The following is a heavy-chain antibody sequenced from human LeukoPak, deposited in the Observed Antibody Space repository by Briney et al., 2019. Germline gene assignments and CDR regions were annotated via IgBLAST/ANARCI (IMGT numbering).Heavy chain of an antibody. CDR1: GFTFSSYS. CDR3: ARATPGYDYVWGSYRPYYMDV. D-gene: IGHD3-16*02. J-gene: IGHJ6*03. V-gene: IGHV3-48*04. CDR2: ISSSGSTR. Sequence: PGGSLRLSCAASGFTFSSYSMNWIRQAPGKGLEWVSHISSSGSTRYYADSVKGRFTIFGDNAKNSLYLQMNSLRAEDTAVYYCARATPGYDYVWGSYRPYYMDVWGKGTTVTVSS.